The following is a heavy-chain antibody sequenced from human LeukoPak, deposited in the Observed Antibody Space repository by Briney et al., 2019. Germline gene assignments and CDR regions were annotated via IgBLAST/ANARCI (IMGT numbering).Heavy chain of an antibody. J-gene: IGHJ5*02. CDR1: GFTFSSYG. CDR2: IRYDGNNK. D-gene: IGHD3-10*01. Sequence: PGGSLRLSCAASGFTFSSYGIHWVRQAPGKGLEWVAFIRYDGNNKYYADSVKGRFTISRDNSKNTLYLQMNSLRAEDTAVYYCAKAEDGSGSSNWFDPWGQGTLVTVSS. V-gene: IGHV3-30*02. CDR3: AKAEDGSGSSNWFDP.